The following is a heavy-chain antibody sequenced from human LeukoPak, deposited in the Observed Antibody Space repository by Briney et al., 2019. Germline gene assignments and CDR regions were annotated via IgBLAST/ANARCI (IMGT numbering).Heavy chain of an antibody. V-gene: IGHV4-34*01. CDR3: ARAPRYYGSVYAFDI. J-gene: IGHJ3*02. CDR2: INHSGST. CDR1: GGSFSGYY. D-gene: IGHD3-10*01. Sequence: PSETLSLTCAVYGGSFSGYYWSWIRQPPGKGLEWIGEINHSGSTNYNPSLKSRVTILVDTSKNQFSLKLSSVTAADTAVYYCARAPRYYGSVYAFDIWGQGTMVTVSS.